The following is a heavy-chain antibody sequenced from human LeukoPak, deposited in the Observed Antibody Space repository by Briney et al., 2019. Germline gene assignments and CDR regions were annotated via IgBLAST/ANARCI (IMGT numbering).Heavy chain of an antibody. CDR3: ARGDDFWSGFFDY. CDR1: GGAFSSYA. V-gene: IGHV1-69*05. J-gene: IGHJ4*02. CDR2: IIPIFGTA. Sequence: SVKVSCKASGGAFSSYAISWVRQAPGQGLEWMGGIIPIFGTANYAQKFQGRVTITTDESTSTAYMELSSLRSEDTAVYYCARGDDFWSGFFDYWGQGTLVTVSS. D-gene: IGHD3-3*01.